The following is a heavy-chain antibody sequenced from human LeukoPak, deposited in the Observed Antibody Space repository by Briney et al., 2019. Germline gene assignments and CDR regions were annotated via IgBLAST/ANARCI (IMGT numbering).Heavy chain of an antibody. V-gene: IGHV3-13*01. Sequence: GGSLRLSCAASGLTFSTYDMHWVRHVSGKGLEWVSSIGSAGDTYYSGSVKGRFTISRENAKDSLYLQMNSLRAGDTAVYYCAGERYGYYNYWGLGALVSVSS. D-gene: IGHD3-3*01. J-gene: IGHJ4*02. CDR3: AGERYGYYNY. CDR2: IGSAGDT. CDR1: GLTFSTYD.